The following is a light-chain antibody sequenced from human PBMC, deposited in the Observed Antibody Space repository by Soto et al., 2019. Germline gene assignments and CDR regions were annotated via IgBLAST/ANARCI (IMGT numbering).Light chain of an antibody. V-gene: IGLV2-14*01. CDR2: EVS. CDR1: SSDVGGYNY. Sequence: QSALTQPASVSGSPGQSITISCTGTSSDVGGYNYVSWYQQHLGKAPKLMIYEVSNRPSGVSNRFSGSKSGNTASLTISGLQAEDEADYYCSSYTSSSPRVFGTGTKVTVL. CDR3: SSYTSSSPRV. J-gene: IGLJ1*01.